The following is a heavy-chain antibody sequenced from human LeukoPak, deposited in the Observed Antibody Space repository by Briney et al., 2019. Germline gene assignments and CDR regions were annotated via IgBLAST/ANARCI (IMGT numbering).Heavy chain of an antibody. CDR1: GGSISSSSSY. CDR2: IYYSGST. J-gene: IGHJ4*02. V-gene: IGHV4-39*01. D-gene: IGHD6-19*01. Sequence: KPSETLSLTCTVSGGSISSSSSYWGWIRQPPGKGLEWIGSIYYSGSTYCNPSLKSRVTISVDTSKNQFSLKLRSVTAADTAVYYCARLFPIAVAGTPFDYWGQGTLVTVSS. CDR3: ARLFPIAVAGTPFDY.